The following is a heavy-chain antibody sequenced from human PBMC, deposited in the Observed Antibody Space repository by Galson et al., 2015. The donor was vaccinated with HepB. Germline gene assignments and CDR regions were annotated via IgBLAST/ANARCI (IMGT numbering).Heavy chain of an antibody. V-gene: IGHV7-4-1*02. Sequence: SVKVSCKASGYTFTSYAMNWVRQAPGQGLEWMGWINTNTGNPTYAQGFTGRFVFSLDTPVSTAYLQISSLKAEDTAVYYCARDPDYYDSSGYGPDYWGQGTLVTVSS. CDR1: GYTFTSYA. CDR3: ARDPDYYDSSGYGPDY. CDR2: INTNTGNP. D-gene: IGHD3-22*01. J-gene: IGHJ4*02.